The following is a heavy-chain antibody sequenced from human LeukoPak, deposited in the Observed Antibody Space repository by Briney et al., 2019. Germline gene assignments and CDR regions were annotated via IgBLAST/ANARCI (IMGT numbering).Heavy chain of an antibody. V-gene: IGHV4-59*08. D-gene: IGHD5-24*01. CDR3: ARLEWLQAEGMYYFDY. CDR1: GDSISSYY. J-gene: IGHJ4*02. Sequence: KPSETLSLTCTVSGDSISSYYWSWIRQPPGKGLEWIGYIYYSGSTNYNPSLKSRVTISVDTSKNQFSLKLSSVTAADTAVYYCARLEWLQAEGMYYFDYWGQGTLVTVSS. CDR2: IYYSGST.